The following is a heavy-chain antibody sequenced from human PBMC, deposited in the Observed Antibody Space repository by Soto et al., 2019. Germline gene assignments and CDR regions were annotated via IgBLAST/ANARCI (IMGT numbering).Heavy chain of an antibody. V-gene: IGHV1-69*01. CDR1: GGTFSTYA. D-gene: IGHD3-22*01. CDR3: ARGERYDSSGYYSVDRYFFDY. Sequence: QVQLVQSGAEVKKPGSSVKVSCKASGGTFSTYAFSWVRQAPGQGLEWMGGIVSIFRTTNYAQNFQGRVTITADESTSTAYMELSSLRSEDTALYFCARGERYDSSGYYSVDRYFFDYWGQGTLVTISS. J-gene: IGHJ4*02. CDR2: IVSIFRTT.